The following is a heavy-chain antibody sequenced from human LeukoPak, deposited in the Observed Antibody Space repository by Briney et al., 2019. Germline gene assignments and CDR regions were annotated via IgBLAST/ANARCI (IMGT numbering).Heavy chain of an antibody. CDR3: ARPQSPQGAPIDY. V-gene: IGHV4-39*01. CDR2: LYYTGRT. CDR1: GGSIRSSSFY. Sequence: SETLSLTCTVSGGSIRSSSFYWGWVRQPPGTGLDWIGSLYYTGRTYYNPSLKSRVTISVDTSKNQFSLKLSSVTAADTAVYYCARPQSPQGAPIDYWGQGTLVTVSS. J-gene: IGHJ4*02. D-gene: IGHD1-26*01.